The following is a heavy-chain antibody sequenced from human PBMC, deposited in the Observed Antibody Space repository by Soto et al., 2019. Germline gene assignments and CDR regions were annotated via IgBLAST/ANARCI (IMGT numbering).Heavy chain of an antibody. CDR2: FDPEDGET. V-gene: IGHV1-24*01. CDR1: GYTLTELS. D-gene: IGHD3-3*01. J-gene: IGHJ6*02. CDR3: ARDEPDFWSGYYIYGMDV. Sequence: ASVKVSCKVSGYTLTELSMHWVRQAPGKGLEWMGGFDPEDGETIYAQKFQGRVTMTADTSTDTAYMELSSLRSEDTAVYYCARDEPDFWSGYYIYGMDVWGQGTTVTVSS.